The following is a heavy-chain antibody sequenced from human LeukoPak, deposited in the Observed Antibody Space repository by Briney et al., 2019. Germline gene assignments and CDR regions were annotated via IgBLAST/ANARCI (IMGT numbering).Heavy chain of an antibody. CDR1: GGSISSGGYS. CDR2: IYYSGST. J-gene: IGHJ4*02. Sequence: SETLSLTCAVYGGSISSGGYSWSWIRQPPGKGLEWIGYIYYSGSTNYNPSLKSRVTISVDTSKNQFSLKLSSVTAADTAVYYCARVRVQLSRPVFDYWGQGTLVTVSS. V-gene: IGHV4-61*08. CDR3: ARVRVQLSRPVFDY. D-gene: IGHD5-18*01.